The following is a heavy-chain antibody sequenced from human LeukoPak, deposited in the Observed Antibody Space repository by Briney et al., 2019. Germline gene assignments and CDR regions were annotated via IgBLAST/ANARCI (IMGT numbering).Heavy chain of an antibody. J-gene: IGHJ3*02. CDR1: GFTFSSYS. V-gene: IGHV3-48*01. CDR3: ARDYYDSSGYYGGVDAFDI. CDR2: ISSSSSTI. D-gene: IGHD3-22*01. Sequence: GGSLRLSCAASGFTFSSYSMNWVRQAPGKGLEWVSYISSSSSTIYYADSVKGRFTISRDNAKNSLYLQMNSLRAEDTAVYYCARDYYDSSGYYGGVDAFDIWGQGTMVTVSS.